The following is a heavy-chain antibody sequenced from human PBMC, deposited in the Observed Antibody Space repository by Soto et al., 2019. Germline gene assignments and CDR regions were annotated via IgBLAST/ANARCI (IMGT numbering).Heavy chain of an antibody. Sequence: GASVKVSCKASGYTFTGYYMHWVRQAPGQGLEWMGWINPNSGGTNYAQKFQGRVTITRDTSISTAYMELSRLRSHDTAVYYCARDAYLVVVAADIVKYGMNVWGQGTTVTVSS. CDR3: ARDAYLVVVAADIVKYGMNV. CDR2: INPNSGGT. V-gene: IGHV1-2*02. D-gene: IGHD2-2*01. J-gene: IGHJ6*02. CDR1: GYTFTGYY.